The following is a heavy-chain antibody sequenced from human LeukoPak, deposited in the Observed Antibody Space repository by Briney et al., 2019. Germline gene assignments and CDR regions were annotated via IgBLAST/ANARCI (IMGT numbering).Heavy chain of an antibody. J-gene: IGHJ4*02. V-gene: IGHV3-21*01. CDR2: ISSSSSYI. Sequence: GGSLRLSCAASGFTFSTYSMNWVRQAPGKGLEWVSYISSSSSYIYYADSVKGRFTISRDNAKNSLYLQMNSLRAEDTAVYYCARVGARIAVAGTAGYFDYWGQGTLVTVSS. CDR1: GFTFSTYS. CDR3: ARVGARIAVAGTAGYFDY. D-gene: IGHD6-19*01.